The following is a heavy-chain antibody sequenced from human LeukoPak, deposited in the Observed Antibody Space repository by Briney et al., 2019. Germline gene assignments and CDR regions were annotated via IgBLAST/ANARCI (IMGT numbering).Heavy chain of an antibody. V-gene: IGHV3-23*01. CDR2: ISFLGGST. J-gene: IGHJ4*02. Sequence: GGSLRLSCAASGINFSTYAMSWVRQAPGKGLEWVSAISFLGGSTHYADSVKGRFTISRDNSKNTLYLQMDSLSAEDTAVYYCAKVGYSSGLGNWGQGTLVTVSS. CDR3: AKVGYSSGLGN. D-gene: IGHD6-19*01. CDR1: GINFSTYA.